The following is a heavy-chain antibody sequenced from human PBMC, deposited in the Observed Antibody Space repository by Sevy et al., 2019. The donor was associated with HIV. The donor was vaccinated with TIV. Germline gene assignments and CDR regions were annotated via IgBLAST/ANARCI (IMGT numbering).Heavy chain of an antibody. V-gene: IGHV3-30*18. CDR2: ISYDGSNK. CDR3: AKITAAAGHYYFYAMDV. D-gene: IGHD6-13*01. CDR1: GFTFSSYG. Sequence: GGSLRLSCAASGFTFSSYGIHWVRQAPGKGLEWVAVISYDGSNKYYADSVKGRFTISRDNSKNTLSLQMNSLRAEDTARYYCAKITAAAGHYYFYAMDVWGQGTTVTVSS. J-gene: IGHJ6*02.